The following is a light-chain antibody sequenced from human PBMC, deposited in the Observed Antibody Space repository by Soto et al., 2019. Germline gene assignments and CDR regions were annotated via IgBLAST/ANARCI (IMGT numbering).Light chain of an antibody. CDR3: QQRMNWPLT. Sequence: EIVMTQSPATLSVSPVERASLSCRASQSVSNYLLWYQQKPGQAPRLLIYDASNRATGIPARFSGSGSETDFTLTISSLEPEDVAVYYCQQRMNWPLTFGQGTRLEI. J-gene: IGKJ5*01. CDR1: QSVSNY. V-gene: IGKV3-11*01. CDR2: DAS.